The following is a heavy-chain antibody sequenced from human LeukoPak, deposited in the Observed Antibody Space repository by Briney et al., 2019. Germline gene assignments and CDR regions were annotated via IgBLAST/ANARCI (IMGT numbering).Heavy chain of an antibody. CDR2: IYYSGST. CDR3: ARDRYYMDV. CDR1: GGSISSYY. Sequence: KPSETLSLTCTVSGGSISSYYWSWIRQPPGKGLEWVGDIYYSGSTHYNPSLKSRVTISVDTSKNQFSLKLSSVTAADTAVYYCARDRYYMDVWGKGTTVTVSS. V-gene: IGHV4-59*01. J-gene: IGHJ6*03.